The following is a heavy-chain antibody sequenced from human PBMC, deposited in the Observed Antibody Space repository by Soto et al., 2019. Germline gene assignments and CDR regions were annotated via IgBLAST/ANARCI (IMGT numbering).Heavy chain of an antibody. V-gene: IGHV3-30*03. CDR1: GFTFSHYG. CDR3: ARYSGKYQGPIDY. CDR2: ISYDGSNK. Sequence: QVQLVESGGGVVQPGRSLSLSCAASGFTFSHYGIHWVRQAPGKGLEWLAVISYDGSNKHYADSVKGRFTVSRDNSKNTLYLQMNSLRAEYTAVYFCARYSGKYQGPIDYWGQGTLVTVSS. J-gene: IGHJ4*02. D-gene: IGHD1-26*01.